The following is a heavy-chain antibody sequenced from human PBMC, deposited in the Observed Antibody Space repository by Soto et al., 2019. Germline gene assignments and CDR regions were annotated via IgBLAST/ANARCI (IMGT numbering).Heavy chain of an antibody. CDR1: GFTFSNNG. V-gene: IGHV3-30*03. J-gene: IGHJ4*02. D-gene: IGHD3-10*02. CDR3: AIVRVKDSSLDY. Sequence: QVQLVESGGGVVQPGRSLRLSCTGSGFTFSNNGMHWVRQAPGKGLEWVAFMSHDGSEKFYGDSVKGRFTISRDNSERTLYLHMSSLRGDDTAVYYCAIVRVKDSSLDYWGQGTLGTVSS. CDR2: MSHDGSEK.